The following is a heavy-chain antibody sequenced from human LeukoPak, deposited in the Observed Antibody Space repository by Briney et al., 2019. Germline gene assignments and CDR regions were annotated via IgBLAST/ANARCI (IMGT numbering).Heavy chain of an antibody. V-gene: IGHV3-72*01. Sequence: GGSLRLSCAASGFTFGSYAMSWVRQAPGKGLEWVGRSRNKAYSYTTDYAASVMGRFTISRDDSKNSLYLQMNSLKPEDTAVYYCARLFGSGTYYMSDCWGQGTLVTVSS. D-gene: IGHD3-10*01. CDR2: SRNKAYSYTT. CDR1: GFTFGSYA. CDR3: ARLFGSGTYYMSDC. J-gene: IGHJ4*02.